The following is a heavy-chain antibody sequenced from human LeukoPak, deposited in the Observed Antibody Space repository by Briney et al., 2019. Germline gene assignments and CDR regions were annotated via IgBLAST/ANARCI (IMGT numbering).Heavy chain of an antibody. Sequence: PSETLSLTCTVYGGSISSYYWSWIRQSPGKGLEWIGYIDYTGSTNYNPSLKSRVTISVDTSKNHFSLKLTSVTAADTAVYYCARHPVLLSGMDVWGQGTTVTVSS. CDR1: GGSISSYY. V-gene: IGHV4-59*08. CDR3: ARHPVLLSGMDV. D-gene: IGHD2-21*01. J-gene: IGHJ6*02. CDR2: IDYTGST.